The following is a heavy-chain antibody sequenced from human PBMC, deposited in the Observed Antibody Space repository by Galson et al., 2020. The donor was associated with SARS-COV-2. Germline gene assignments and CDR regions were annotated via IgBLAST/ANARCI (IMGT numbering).Heavy chain of an antibody. D-gene: IGHD7-27*01. CDR3: ARGDMGNDYFDY. CDR2: IYSEGSST. V-gene: IGHV3-74*01. J-gene: IGHJ4*02. Sequence: ALHGESLKISCAASGFTFSSYWMHWVRQAPGKGLVWVSRIYSEGSSTSYADSGKGRCTISGDNAKKTLYLQMNSLRAEDKAVYYCARGDMGNDYFDYWGQGTLVTVSS. CDR1: GFTFSSYW.